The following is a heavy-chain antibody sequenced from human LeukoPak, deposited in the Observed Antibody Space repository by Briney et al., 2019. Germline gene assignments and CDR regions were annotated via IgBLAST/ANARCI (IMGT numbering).Heavy chain of an antibody. CDR2: ISAYNGNT. V-gene: IGHV1-18*01. CDR3: ASSLLGRGSKDPGFDY. CDR1: GYTFTSYG. J-gene: IGHJ4*02. D-gene: IGHD3-10*01. Sequence: ASVKVSCKASGYTFTSYGISWVRQAPGQGLEWMGWISAYNGNTNYAQKLQGRVTMTTDTSTSTAYMELRSLRSDDTAVYYCASSLLGRGSKDPGFDYWGQGTLVTVSS.